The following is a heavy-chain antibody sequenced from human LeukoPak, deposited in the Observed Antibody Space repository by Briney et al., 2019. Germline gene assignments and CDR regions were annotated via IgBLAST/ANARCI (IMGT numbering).Heavy chain of an antibody. CDR2: ISWNSGSI. CDR1: GFTFDDYA. V-gene: IGHV3-9*01. Sequence: PGGSLRLSCAASGFTFDDYAMHWVRQAPGKGLEWVSGISWNSGSIGYADSVKGRFTISRDNAKNSLYLQMNSLRAEDTALYYCAKDILGFYGSGSSFDYWGQGTLVTVSS. CDR3: AKDILGFYGSGSSFDY. D-gene: IGHD3-10*01. J-gene: IGHJ4*02.